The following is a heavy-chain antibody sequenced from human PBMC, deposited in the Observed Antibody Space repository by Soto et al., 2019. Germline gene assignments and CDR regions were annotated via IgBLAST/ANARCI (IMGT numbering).Heavy chain of an antibody. D-gene: IGHD2-2*01. V-gene: IGHV4-31*03. J-gene: IGHJ6*02. CDR2: IYYSGST. CDR3: ARDRYCSSTSCYGGYYYYYGMDV. Sequence: QVQLQESGPGLVKPSQTLSLTCTVSGGSISSGGYYWSWIRQHPGKGLEWIGYIYYSGSTYYNPSLRSRVTISVDTSKNQFSLKLSSVTAADTAVYYCARDRYCSSTSCYGGYYYYYGMDVWGQGTTVTVSS. CDR1: GGSISSGGYY.